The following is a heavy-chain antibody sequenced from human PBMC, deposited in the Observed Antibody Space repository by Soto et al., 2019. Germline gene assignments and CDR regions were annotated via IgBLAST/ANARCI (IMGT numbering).Heavy chain of an antibody. D-gene: IGHD4-17*01. CDR3: ARQSTDGDYHH. CDR1: GGTFTAYP. Sequence: QVQLVQSGAEVKKPGSSVKVSCKASGGTFTAYPFNWVRQAPGQGLEWMGGIIPMFGTTNYAQRFQGRVTITADESTSTVYMEVTSLTSADTAMYYCARQSTDGDYHHWGQGTLVTVSS. V-gene: IGHV1-69*01. J-gene: IGHJ4*02. CDR2: IIPMFGTT.